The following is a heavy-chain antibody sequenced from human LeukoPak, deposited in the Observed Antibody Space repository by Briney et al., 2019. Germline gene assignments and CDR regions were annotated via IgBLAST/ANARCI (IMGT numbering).Heavy chain of an antibody. V-gene: IGHV3-21*01. J-gene: IGHJ4*02. CDR3: ALIPYYDILTGSAYYFDY. Sequence: GGSLRLSCAASGFTFSTYSMNWARQAPGKGLEWVSSISSSSTYIYYADSVKGRFTISRDNAKNSLYLQMNSLRAEDTAVYYCALIPYYDILTGSAYYFDYWGQGTLVTVSS. CDR1: GFTFSTYS. CDR2: ISSSSTYI. D-gene: IGHD3-9*01.